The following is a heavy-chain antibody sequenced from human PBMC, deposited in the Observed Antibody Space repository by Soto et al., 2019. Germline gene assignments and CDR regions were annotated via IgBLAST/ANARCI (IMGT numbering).Heavy chain of an antibody. J-gene: IGHJ5*02. V-gene: IGHV4-59*01. CDR3: ATYSGTTPWFDP. D-gene: IGHD1-1*01. CDR2: IYYTGRS. CDR1: GGSITTSY. Sequence: PSETLSLTCTVSGGSITTSYWNWIRQPPGKGLEWIGYIYYTGRSNYNPSLKSRATISLDTSKSQFSLMLSSVTATDTAVYYCATYSGTTPWFDPWGQGTLVTVSS.